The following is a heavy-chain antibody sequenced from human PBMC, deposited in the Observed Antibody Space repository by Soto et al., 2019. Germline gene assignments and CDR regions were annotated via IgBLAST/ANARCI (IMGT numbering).Heavy chain of an antibody. V-gene: IGHV3-30-3*01. CDR3: ARVHSAYGGIDY. Sequence: GGSLRLSCAASGFTFSIYAMHWVRQAPGKGLEWVAIISYDGTNKYYADSVKGRFTISRDNSKNTLYLQMNSLRTEDTAVYYCARVHSAYGGIDYWGQGTLVTVSS. D-gene: IGHD5-12*01. CDR2: ISYDGTNK. CDR1: GFTFSIYA. J-gene: IGHJ4*02.